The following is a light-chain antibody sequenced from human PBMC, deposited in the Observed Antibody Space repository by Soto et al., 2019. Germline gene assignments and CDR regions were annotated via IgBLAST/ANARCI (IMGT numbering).Light chain of an antibody. CDR1: QSIISF. J-gene: IGKJ1*01. Sequence: DIQMTQSPSSLSASVGDRVIITCRASQSIISFLNWYQQKPGKAPKLLIYTGSSLQSGVPSRFSGSGSGTDFTLTITSLQPEDFATYYCQQSYSTPQTFGQGTKVEIK. V-gene: IGKV1-39*01. CDR3: QQSYSTPQT. CDR2: TGS.